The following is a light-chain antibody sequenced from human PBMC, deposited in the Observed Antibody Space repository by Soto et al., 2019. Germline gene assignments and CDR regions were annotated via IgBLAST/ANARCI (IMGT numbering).Light chain of an antibody. J-gene: IGKJ1*01. V-gene: IGKV4-1*01. CDR1: QSVLYSPNNKNY. Sequence: DIVMTQSPDSLAVSLGERATINCKSSQSVLYSPNNKNYLAWYQQKPGQPPKLLVYWASTRESGVPDRFSGGGSGTDFTLTINRLQAEDVAVYYCQQYHSPPQTFGQGTKVEIK. CDR2: WAS. CDR3: QQYHSPPQT.